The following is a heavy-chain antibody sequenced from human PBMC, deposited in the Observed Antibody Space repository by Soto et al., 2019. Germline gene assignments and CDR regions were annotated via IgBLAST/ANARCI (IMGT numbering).Heavy chain of an antibody. D-gene: IGHD3-3*01. Sequence: GGSLRLSCAASGFTFSSYAMSWVRQAPGRGLEWVSAIGGRGVATSYSNSVKGRFTLSRDNSKNTLYLQMNNLRAEDTAVYYCANFPQRFLEPTKGYFDFGGQGTLVTVSS. CDR3: ANFPQRFLEPTKGYFDF. J-gene: IGHJ4*02. CDR2: IGGRGVAT. CDR1: GFTFSSYA. V-gene: IGHV3-23*01.